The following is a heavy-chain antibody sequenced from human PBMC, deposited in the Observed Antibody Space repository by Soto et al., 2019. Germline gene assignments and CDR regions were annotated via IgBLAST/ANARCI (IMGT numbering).Heavy chain of an antibody. CDR2: VSGSGGSK. J-gene: IGHJ6*02. Sequence: PGGSLRLSCAASGFTFSSYAMTWVRQAPGKGLEWVSTVSGSGGSKYYADSVKGRFTISRDNSKNTLYLQMNSLRAEDTAVYYCARGRYSYGLSYHYYGMAVWGQGTTVTVSS. V-gene: IGHV3-23*01. D-gene: IGHD5-18*01. CDR3: ARGRYSYGLSYHYYGMAV. CDR1: GFTFSSYA.